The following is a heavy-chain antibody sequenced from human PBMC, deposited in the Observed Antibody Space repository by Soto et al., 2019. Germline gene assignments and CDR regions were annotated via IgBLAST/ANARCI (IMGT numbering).Heavy chain of an antibody. D-gene: IGHD1-7*01. CDR2: ISWNSGSI. Sequence: PGGSLRLSCAASGFTFDDYAMHWVRQAPGKGLEWVSGISWNSGSIGYADSVKGRFTISRDNAKNSLYLQMNSLRAEDTALYYCAKASNWNYVPFDYWGQGTLVTVSS. CDR1: GFTFDDYA. CDR3: AKASNWNYVPFDY. V-gene: IGHV3-9*01. J-gene: IGHJ4*02.